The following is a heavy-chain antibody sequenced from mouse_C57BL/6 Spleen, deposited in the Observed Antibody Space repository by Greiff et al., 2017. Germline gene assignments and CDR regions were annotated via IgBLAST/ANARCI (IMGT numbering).Heavy chain of an antibody. CDR1: GYTFTDYY. CDR3: ARRWWDYAMDY. Sequence: VQLQQSGPELVKPGASVKISCKASGYTFTDYYMNWVKQSHGKSLEWIGDINPNNGGTSYNQKFKGKATVTVDKSSSTAYMELRSLTSEDSAVYYCARRWWDYAMDYWGQGTSVTVSS. J-gene: IGHJ4*01. V-gene: IGHV1-26*01. CDR2: INPNNGGT. D-gene: IGHD1-1*02.